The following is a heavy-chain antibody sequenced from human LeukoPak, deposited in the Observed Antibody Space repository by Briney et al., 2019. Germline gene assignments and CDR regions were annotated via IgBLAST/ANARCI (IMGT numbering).Heavy chain of an antibody. CDR3: ARDCSSTSCPRGRYYYGMDV. D-gene: IGHD2-2*01. CDR2: ISAYNGNT. J-gene: IGHJ6*02. Sequence: GASVKVSCKASGYTFTSYGISWVRQAPGQGLEWMEWISAYNGNTNYAQKLQGRVTMTTDTSTSTAYMELRSLRSDDTAVYYCARDCSSTSCPRGRYYYGMDVWGQGTTVTVSS. CDR1: GYTFTSYG. V-gene: IGHV1-18*01.